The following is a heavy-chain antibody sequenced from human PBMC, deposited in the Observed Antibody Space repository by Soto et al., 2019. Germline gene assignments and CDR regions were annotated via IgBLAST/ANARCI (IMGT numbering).Heavy chain of an antibody. D-gene: IGHD3-9*01. CDR1: GYTFTSYG. J-gene: IGHJ6*02. CDR2: ISAYNGNT. V-gene: IGHV1-18*01. Sequence: ASVKVSCKASGYTFTSYGIIWVRQAPGQGLEWMGWISAYNGNTNYAQKLQGRVTMTTDTSTSTAYMELRSLRSDDTAVYYCARDGWASDILTGSDYYYYYGMDVWGQGTTVTVSS. CDR3: ARDGWASDILTGSDYYYYYGMDV.